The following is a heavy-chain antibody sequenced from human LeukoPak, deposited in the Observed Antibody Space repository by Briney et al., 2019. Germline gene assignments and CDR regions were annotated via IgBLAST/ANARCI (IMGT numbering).Heavy chain of an antibody. Sequence: GRSLRLSCAASGFTFSSYGIHWVRLAPGKGLEWVALISYEGSIKYYADSVKGRFTISRDNSKSTLYLQMNSLGADDTAVYYCTKYLIPTSVLMDVWGQGTTVTVSS. J-gene: IGHJ6*02. D-gene: IGHD2-2*02. CDR3: TKYLIPTSVLMDV. V-gene: IGHV3-30*18. CDR2: ISYEGSIK. CDR1: GFTFSSYG.